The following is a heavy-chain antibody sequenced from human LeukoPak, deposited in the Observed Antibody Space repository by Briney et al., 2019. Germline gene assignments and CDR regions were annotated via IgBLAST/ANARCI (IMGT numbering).Heavy chain of an antibody. CDR2: INPNSGGT. Sequence: ASVKVSCKASGYTFTGYYMHWVRQAPGQGLEWMGRINPNSGGTNYAQKFQGRVTMTRDTSISTAYMELGRLRSDDTAVYYCARSGAYGSGSYLSYWGQGTLVTVSS. V-gene: IGHV1-2*06. CDR1: GYTFTGYY. CDR3: ARSGAYGSGSYLSY. J-gene: IGHJ4*02. D-gene: IGHD3-10*01.